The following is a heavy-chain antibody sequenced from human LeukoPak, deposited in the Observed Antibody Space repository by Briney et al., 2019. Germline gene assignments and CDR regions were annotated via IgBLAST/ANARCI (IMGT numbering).Heavy chain of an antibody. CDR3: AREQWELRGGFDY. V-gene: IGHV4-4*07. D-gene: IGHD1-26*01. J-gene: IGHJ4*02. CDR2: IYTSGST. Sequence: SETLSLTCTVSGGSISSFYCSWIRQPAGKGLEWIGRIYTSGSTYYNPSLKSRVTISVDTSKNQFSLKLSSVTAADTAVYYCAREQWELRGGFDYWGQGTLVTVSS. CDR1: GGSISSFY.